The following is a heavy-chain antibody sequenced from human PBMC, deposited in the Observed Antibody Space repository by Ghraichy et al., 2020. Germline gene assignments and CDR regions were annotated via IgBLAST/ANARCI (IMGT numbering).Heavy chain of an antibody. CDR3: ARGLELDNWFDA. CDR1: GFTFNNFA. CDR2: ISGRGTTK. D-gene: IGHD1-7*01. Sequence: GGSLRLSCAASGFTFNNFAINWARHSPGKGLQWVSSISGRGTTKYYADSVKGRFTISRDNSRNMASVQMNNLRPEDTAIYYCARGLELDNWFDAWGRGTLVTVSS. J-gene: IGHJ5*02. V-gene: IGHV3-23*01.